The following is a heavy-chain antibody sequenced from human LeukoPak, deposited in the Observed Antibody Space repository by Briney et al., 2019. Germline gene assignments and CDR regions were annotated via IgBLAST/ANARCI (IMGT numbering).Heavy chain of an antibody. J-gene: IGHJ3*02. CDR1: GFTVSSTH. CDR2: TYTGGNS. D-gene: IGHD3-22*01. Sequence: GGSLRLSCEASGFTVSSTHMVWVRQAPGKGLEWVSVTYTGGNSYYAGSAQGRFIISRDISKNTLYLQMNNLRAEDSALYYCARGGRGSAAVVAPRSFDIWGQGTMVTASS. V-gene: IGHV3-53*01. CDR3: ARGGRGSAAVVAPRSFDI.